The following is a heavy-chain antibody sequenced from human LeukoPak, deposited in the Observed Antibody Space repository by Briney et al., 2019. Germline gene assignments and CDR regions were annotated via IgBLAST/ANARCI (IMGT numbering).Heavy chain of an antibody. D-gene: IGHD3-22*01. Sequence: PSETLSLTCTVSGGSISSGSYYWSWIRQPAGKGLEWIGRIYTSGSTNYNPSLKSRVTISVDTSKNQFSLKLSSVTAADTAVYYCARDQYYYDSSGYYSDYYYYYMDVWGKGTTVTISS. V-gene: IGHV4-61*02. J-gene: IGHJ6*03. CDR3: ARDQYYYDSSGYYSDYYYYYMDV. CDR1: GGSISSGSYY. CDR2: IYTSGST.